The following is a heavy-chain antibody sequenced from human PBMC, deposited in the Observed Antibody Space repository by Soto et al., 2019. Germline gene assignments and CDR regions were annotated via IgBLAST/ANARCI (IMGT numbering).Heavy chain of an antibody. CDR1: GGSISSSSYY. CDR3: ASPSRKYDSSGYFDY. J-gene: IGHJ4*02. V-gene: IGHV4-39*01. D-gene: IGHD3-22*01. CDR2: IYYSGST. Sequence: QLQLQESGPGLVKPSETLSLTCTVSGGSISSSSYYWGWIRQPPGKGLEWIGSIYYSGSTYYNPSLKSRVTIPVDTSKNQFSLKLSSVTAADTAVYYCASPSRKYDSSGYFDYWGQGTLVTVSS.